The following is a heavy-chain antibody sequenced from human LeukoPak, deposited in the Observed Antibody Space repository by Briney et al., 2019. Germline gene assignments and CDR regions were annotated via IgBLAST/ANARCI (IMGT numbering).Heavy chain of an antibody. CDR2: INHSGST. V-gene: IGHV4-34*01. Sequence: SETLSLTCAVYGGSFSGYYWSWIRQPPGKGLEWIGEINHSGSTNYNPSLKSRVTISVDTSKNQFSLKLSSVTAADTAVYYCARRRPYYYGSGSKYWFDPWGQGTLVTVSS. D-gene: IGHD3-10*01. CDR3: ARRRPYYYGSGSKYWFDP. CDR1: GGSFSGYY. J-gene: IGHJ5*02.